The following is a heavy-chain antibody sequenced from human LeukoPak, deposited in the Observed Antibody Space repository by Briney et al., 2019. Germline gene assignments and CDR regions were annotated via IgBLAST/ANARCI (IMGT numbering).Heavy chain of an antibody. CDR1: GFTFSSYG. CDR3: AKGIAVAVDAFDI. J-gene: IGHJ3*02. Sequence: GGSLRLSCAASGFTFSSYGMHWVRQAPGKGLEWVAFIRYDGSNKYYADSVKGRFTISRDNSKNTLYLQMNSLRAEDTAVYYCAKGIAVAVDAFDIWGQGTMVTVSS. D-gene: IGHD6-19*01. CDR2: IRYDGSNK. V-gene: IGHV3-30*02.